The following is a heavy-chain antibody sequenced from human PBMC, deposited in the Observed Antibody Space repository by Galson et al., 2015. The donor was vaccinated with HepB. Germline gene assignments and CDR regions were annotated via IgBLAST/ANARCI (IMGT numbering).Heavy chain of an antibody. Sequence: ETLSLTCTVSGGSISSGSSYWDWIRQSPGKGLEWVGNFYFSGSTHYNPSLKSRVTISGDTSKNQFSLRLSSVTAADTSAYYCARRGATTNAFDIWGQGTMVTVSS. J-gene: IGHJ3*02. CDR1: GGSISSGSSY. CDR3: ARRGATTNAFDI. D-gene: IGHD1-26*01. V-gene: IGHV4-39*01. CDR2: FYFSGST.